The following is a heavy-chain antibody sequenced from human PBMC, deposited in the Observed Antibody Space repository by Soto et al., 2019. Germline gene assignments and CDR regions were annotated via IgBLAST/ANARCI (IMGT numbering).Heavy chain of an antibody. D-gene: IGHD5-18*01. Sequence: EASAKGSCNASGFTFTSSAVQWVRQARGQRLEWIGWIVVGSGNTNYAQKFQERVTITRDMSTSTAYMELSSLRSEDTAVYYCAAIRGYSYFDYWGQGTLVTVSS. CDR2: IVVGSGNT. CDR1: GFTFTSSA. V-gene: IGHV1-58*01. CDR3: AAIRGYSYFDY. J-gene: IGHJ4*02.